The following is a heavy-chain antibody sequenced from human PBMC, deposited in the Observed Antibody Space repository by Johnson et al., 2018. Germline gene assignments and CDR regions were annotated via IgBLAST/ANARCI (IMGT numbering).Heavy chain of an antibody. CDR3: ARVLIPPLLAGYYGYYYYYMDV. CDR1: GGSISSYY. Sequence: QVQLQESGPGLVKPSETLSLTCTVSGGSISSYYWSWIRQPPGKGLEWIGYIYYSGSTNYNPSLKSRVTISVDTSKNQFSLKLSSVTAADTAVYYCARVLIPPLLAGYYGYYYYYMDVWGKGTTVTVSS. D-gene: IGHD3-9*01. CDR2: IYYSGST. V-gene: IGHV4-59*01. J-gene: IGHJ6*03.